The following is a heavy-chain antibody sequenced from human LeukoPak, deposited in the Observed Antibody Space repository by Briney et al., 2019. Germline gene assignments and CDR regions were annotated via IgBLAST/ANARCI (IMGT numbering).Heavy chain of an antibody. J-gene: IGHJ4*02. Sequence: QSGGSLRLSCAASGFTFSSYGMHWVRQAPGKGLEWVAFIRYDGSNKYYADSVKGRFTISRDNSKNTLYLQMNSLRAEDTAVYYCARVANSSSWYYGYWGQGTLVTVSS. CDR3: ARVANSSSWYYGY. CDR1: GFTFSSYG. V-gene: IGHV3-30*02. D-gene: IGHD6-13*01. CDR2: IRYDGSNK.